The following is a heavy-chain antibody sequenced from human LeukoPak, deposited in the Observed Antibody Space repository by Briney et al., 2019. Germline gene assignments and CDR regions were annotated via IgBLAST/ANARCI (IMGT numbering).Heavy chain of an antibody. J-gene: IGHJ4*02. Sequence: AGGSLRLSCAASGFTFSSYSMNWVRQAPGKGLEWVSSISSSSSYIYYADSVKGRFTISRDNAKNSLYLQMNSLRAEDTAVYYCARDRSDRLAVAGTSAFDYWGQGTLVTVSS. V-gene: IGHV3-21*01. D-gene: IGHD6-19*01. CDR1: GFTFSSYS. CDR2: ISSSSSYI. CDR3: ARDRSDRLAVAGTSAFDY.